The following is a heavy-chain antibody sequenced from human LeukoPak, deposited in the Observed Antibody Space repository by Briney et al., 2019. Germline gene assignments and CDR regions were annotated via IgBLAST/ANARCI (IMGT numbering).Heavy chain of an antibody. CDR3: ARENSAFDI. V-gene: IGHV3-30*04. D-gene: IGHD4-23*01. Sequence: GWSLRLSCAASGFTFRNYVMHWGRQAPGKGLEWVAGISQDGSTQYYADSVKGRFTMSRDNSKNTVHLQMNSLRAEDTALYYCARENSAFDIWGHGTMVTVSS. CDR2: ISQDGSTQ. J-gene: IGHJ3*02. CDR1: GFTFRNYV.